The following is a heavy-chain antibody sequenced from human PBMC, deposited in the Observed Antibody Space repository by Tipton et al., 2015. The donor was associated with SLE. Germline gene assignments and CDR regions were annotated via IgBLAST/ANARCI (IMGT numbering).Heavy chain of an antibody. J-gene: IGHJ6*03. V-gene: IGHV4-59*01. D-gene: IGHD1-1*01. CDR2: IYDSENT. CDR1: GGSFSGYS. Sequence: LRLSCAVYGGSFSGYSWSWIRQPPGKGLEWIGYIYDSENTNYNPSLKSRVTISSDTPKNQFSLKLSSVTAADTAVYYCARDGDGGNVYYMDVWGKGTTVTVSS. CDR3: ARDGDGGNVYYMDV.